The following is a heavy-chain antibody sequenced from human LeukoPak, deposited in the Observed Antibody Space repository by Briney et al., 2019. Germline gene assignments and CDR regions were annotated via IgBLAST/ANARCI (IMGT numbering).Heavy chain of an antibody. Sequence: GGSLRLSCAASGFTVSSNYMSWVRQAPGKGLEWVSIIYTGDITYYADSVKGRFTISRDNSKNTLYLQMNSLRAEDTAVYYCAKDLTRGALDIWDQGTMVTVSS. D-gene: IGHD3-9*01. CDR3: AKDLTRGALDI. J-gene: IGHJ3*02. CDR2: IYTGDIT. V-gene: IGHV3-53*01. CDR1: GFTVSSNY.